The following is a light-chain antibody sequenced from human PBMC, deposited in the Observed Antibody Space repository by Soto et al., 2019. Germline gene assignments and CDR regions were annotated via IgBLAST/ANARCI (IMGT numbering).Light chain of an antibody. CDR2: GAS. J-gene: IGKJ2*01. V-gene: IGKV3-20*01. CDR1: QSVSGY. Sequence: EIVLTQSPATLSLSPGETATLSCRASQSVSGYIGWYQQKPGQAPRLLIYGASTRATGIPARFSGSGSGTDFTLSISRLEPEDFAVYYCQQYGSSPYTFGQGTKVDIK. CDR3: QQYGSSPYT.